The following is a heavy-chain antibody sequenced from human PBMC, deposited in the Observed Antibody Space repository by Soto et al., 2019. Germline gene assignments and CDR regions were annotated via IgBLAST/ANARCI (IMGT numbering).Heavy chain of an antibody. Sequence: QVQLQESGPGLVKPSQTLSLTCTVSGGSISSGDYYWTWIRQPPGKGLEWIGYIYYSGSTHYNPSLNSRLTISLDTSKNQFSLKLSSVTAADTAVYYCARVEGYYDSSGYNWFDPWGQGTLVTVSS. J-gene: IGHJ5*02. D-gene: IGHD3-22*01. CDR3: ARVEGYYDSSGYNWFDP. CDR2: IYYSGST. V-gene: IGHV4-30-4*01. CDR1: GGSISSGDYY.